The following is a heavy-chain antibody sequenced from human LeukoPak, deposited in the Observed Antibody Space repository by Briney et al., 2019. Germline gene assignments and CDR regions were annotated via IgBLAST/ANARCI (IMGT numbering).Heavy chain of an antibody. J-gene: IGHJ5*02. D-gene: IGHD3-3*01. Sequence: GGSLRLSCAASGFTFSSYWMSWAPQAPGKGLEWVANIKQDGSEKYYVDSVKRRFTISRDNAKNSLYLQMNSLRAEDTAVYYCARVRFGWFDPWGQGTLVTVSS. V-gene: IGHV3-7*01. CDR3: ARVRFGWFDP. CDR2: IKQDGSEK. CDR1: GFTFSSYW.